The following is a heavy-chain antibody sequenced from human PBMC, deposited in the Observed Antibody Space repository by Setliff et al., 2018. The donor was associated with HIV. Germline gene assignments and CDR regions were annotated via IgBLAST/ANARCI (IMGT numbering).Heavy chain of an antibody. J-gene: IGHJ4*02. V-gene: IGHV2-70*02. CDR3: ARLQKLDDICYLDD. D-gene: IGHD4-4*01. CDR1: GFSLSTSGMC. CDR2: IDWDDDK. Sequence: SGPTLVNPTQTLTLTCTFSGFSLSTSGMCVSWVRQPPGKALEWLARIDWDDDKYYSTSLKTRLTISKDTSKNQVVLKMTSVTAADTAVHFCARLQKLDDICYLDDWGQGTLVTVSS.